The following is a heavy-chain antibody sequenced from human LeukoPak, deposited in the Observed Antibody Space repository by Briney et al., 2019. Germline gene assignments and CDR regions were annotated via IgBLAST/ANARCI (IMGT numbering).Heavy chain of an antibody. V-gene: IGHV3-23*01. J-gene: IGHJ4*02. CDR3: AKIRVWGSYRYYFDY. Sequence: GGSLRLSCAASGFTFSSYGMSWVRQAPGKGLEWVSAISGSGGSTYYADSVKGRFTISRDNSKNTLYLQMNSLRAEDTAVYYCAKIRVWGSYRYYFDYWGQGTLVTVSS. CDR2: ISGSGGST. CDR1: GFTFSSYG. D-gene: IGHD3-16*02.